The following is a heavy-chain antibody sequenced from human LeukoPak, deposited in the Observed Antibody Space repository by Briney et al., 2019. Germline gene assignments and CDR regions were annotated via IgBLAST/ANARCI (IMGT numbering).Heavy chain of an antibody. CDR1: GFRFSDCD. Sequence: GGSLRLSCTASGFRFSDCDMSWVRQAPGKGLEWVSAISGRGGSTYYADSVKGRFTISRDNSKNTLYLQMKSLRAEDTAVYYCTKLTWPQSTSGWFDPCGQGTLVTVSS. V-gene: IGHV3-23*01. D-gene: IGHD5-24*01. J-gene: IGHJ5*02. CDR3: TKLTWPQSTSGWFDP. CDR2: ISGRGGST.